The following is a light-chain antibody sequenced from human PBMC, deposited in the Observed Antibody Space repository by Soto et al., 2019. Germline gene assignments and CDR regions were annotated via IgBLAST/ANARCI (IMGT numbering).Light chain of an antibody. CDR3: QQFGTLPRVT. Sequence: EIVLTQSPGTLSLSPGESATLSCRASQSISSSLAWYQQKPGQAPRLLIYGASIRATDIPVRFSGSGSGTDFTLTISRLEPEDCAVYHCQQFGTLPRVTFGQGTKLDMK. CDR2: GAS. V-gene: IGKV3-20*01. J-gene: IGKJ2*01. CDR1: QSISSS.